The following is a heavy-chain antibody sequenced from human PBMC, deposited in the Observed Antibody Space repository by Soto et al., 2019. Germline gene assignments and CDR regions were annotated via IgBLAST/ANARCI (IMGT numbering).Heavy chain of an antibody. CDR2: INAGNGNT. J-gene: IGHJ4*02. CDR1: GYTFTSYA. V-gene: IGHV1-3*01. D-gene: IGHD4-17*01. Sequence: VSCKASGYTFTSYAMHWVRQAPGQRLEWMGWINAGNGNTKYSQKFQGRVTITRDTSASTAYMELSSLRSEDTAVYYCARDREMTTRVYYFDYWGQGTLVTVSS. CDR3: ARDREMTTRVYYFDY.